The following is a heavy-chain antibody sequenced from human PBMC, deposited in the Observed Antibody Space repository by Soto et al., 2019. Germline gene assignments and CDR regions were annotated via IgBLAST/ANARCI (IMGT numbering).Heavy chain of an antibody. CDR3: AKDGGGWWAVWFGQRPQGEIDY. V-gene: IGHV3-23*01. Sequence: EVQLLESGGGLVQPGGSLRLSCAASGFTFSRYAMSWVHQAPGKGLEWVSAISGSGGSTYYADSVKGRFTISRDNSKNTLYLQMNSLRAEDTAVYYCAKDGGGWWAVWFGQRPQGEIDYWGQGTLVTVSS. D-gene: IGHD3-10*01. CDR2: ISGSGGST. CDR1: GFTFSRYA. J-gene: IGHJ4*02.